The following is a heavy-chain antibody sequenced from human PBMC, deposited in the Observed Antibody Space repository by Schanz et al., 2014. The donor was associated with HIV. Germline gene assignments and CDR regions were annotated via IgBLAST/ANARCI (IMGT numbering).Heavy chain of an antibody. CDR2: ISYDGSNK. CDR3: ARDLPNPYFDFSGPAGDY. CDR1: GFTFDDYA. D-gene: IGHD3-22*01. Sequence: QLQLVESGGGLVQPGRSLRLSCAATGFTFDDYAMHWVRQAPGKGLEWVAVISYDGSNKYYADSVKGRFTISRDNSKNTLYLKMNSLRVEDTAVYYCARDLPNPYFDFSGPAGDYWGQGALVTVSS. J-gene: IGHJ4*02. V-gene: IGHV3-30*03.